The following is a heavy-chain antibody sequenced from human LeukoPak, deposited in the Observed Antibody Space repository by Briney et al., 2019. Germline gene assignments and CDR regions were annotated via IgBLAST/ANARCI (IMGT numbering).Heavy chain of an antibody. V-gene: IGHV4-59*08. CDR1: GGSISSSF. CDR2: LYHSGGT. D-gene: IGHD3/OR15-3a*01. CDR3: ARVDRTGYYFDH. J-gene: IGHJ4*02. Sequence: SETLSLTCTVSGGSISSSFWSWIRQPPGKGLEWTGFLYHSGGTYYNPSLKSRVTISVDTSKNQFTLNLNSVTAADTAVYYCARVDRTGYYFDHWGQGTLVTVSS.